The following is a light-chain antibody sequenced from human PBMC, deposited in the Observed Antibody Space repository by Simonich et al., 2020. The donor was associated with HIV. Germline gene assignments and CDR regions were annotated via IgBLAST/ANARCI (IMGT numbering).Light chain of an antibody. Sequence: IQMTQSPSSLSASVRDRVPITYRESQSITTYFNWYQQKPGKAPKLLIYAASSLQSGVPSRFSGIGSGTDFILTISSLQPEDFATYYCQQSFSTPFTFGPGTKVDIK. CDR2: AAS. J-gene: IGKJ3*01. CDR1: QSITTY. CDR3: QQSFSTPFT. V-gene: IGKV1-39*01.